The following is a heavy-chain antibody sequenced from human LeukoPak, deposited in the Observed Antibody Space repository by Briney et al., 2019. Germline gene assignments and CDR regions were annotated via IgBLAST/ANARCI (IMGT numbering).Heavy chain of an antibody. J-gene: IGHJ4*02. D-gene: IGHD4/OR15-4a*01. CDR2: ISGDGRSP. CDR1: GFTFSTYV. Sequence: GGSLRLSCAASGFTFSTYVMHWVRRAPGKGLECVSAISGDGRSPYYADSVKGRFTISRDDSKNTIYLQMNSLRVEDSAVYYCARDPGAFPYFFDYWGQGTLVTVSS. V-gene: IGHV3-23*01. CDR3: ARDPGAFPYFFDY.